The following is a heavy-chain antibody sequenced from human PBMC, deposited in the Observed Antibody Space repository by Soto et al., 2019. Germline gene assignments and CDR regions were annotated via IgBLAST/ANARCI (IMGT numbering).Heavy chain of an antibody. D-gene: IGHD5-12*01. CDR2: IMPIFRTP. CDR1: GGTFSSYA. Sequence: QVQLVQSGAEVKKPGSSVKVSCKASGGTFSSYAISWVRQAPGQGLEWMGGIMPIFRTPDYAQKFQGRVTIPADEATSTAYMELSSPRSDDTGVYYCARDNDRLQLGGNYYYIMDVWGQGTTVTVSS. V-gene: IGHV1-69*12. J-gene: IGHJ6*02. CDR3: ARDNDRLQLGGNYYYIMDV.